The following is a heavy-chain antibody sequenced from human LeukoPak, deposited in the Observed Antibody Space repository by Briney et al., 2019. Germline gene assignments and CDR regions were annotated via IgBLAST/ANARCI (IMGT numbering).Heavy chain of an antibody. CDR3: AREHDYGDYAAIDY. D-gene: IGHD4-17*01. CDR1: GGSISSYY. Sequence: KASETLSLTCTVSGGSISSYYWSWIRQPPGKGLEWIGYIYYSGSTNYNPSLKSRVTILVDTSKNQFSLKLSSVTAADTAVYYCAREHDYGDYAAIDYWGQGTLVTVSS. V-gene: IGHV4-59*01. CDR2: IYYSGST. J-gene: IGHJ4*02.